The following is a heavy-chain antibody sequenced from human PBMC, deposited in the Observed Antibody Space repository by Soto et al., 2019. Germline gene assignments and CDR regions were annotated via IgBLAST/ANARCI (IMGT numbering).Heavy chain of an antibody. CDR1: GFTFSSYA. CDR3: ARDEGDLYYYYMDV. D-gene: IGHD2-21*02. J-gene: IGHJ6*03. V-gene: IGHV3-64*02. Sequence: GGSLRLSCAASGFTFSSYAMHWVRQAPGKGLEYVSTISSSGGSTYYADSVKGRFTISRDNSKNTLYLQMGSLRAEDMAVYYCARDEGDLYYYYMDVWGKGTTVTVSS. CDR2: ISSSGGST.